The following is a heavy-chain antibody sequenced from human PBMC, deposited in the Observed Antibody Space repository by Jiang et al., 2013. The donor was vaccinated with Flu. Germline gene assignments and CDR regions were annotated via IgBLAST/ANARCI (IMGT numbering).Heavy chain of an antibody. CDR1: GFTFSTYG. D-gene: IGHD1-26*01. CDR3: ARVRSGGALYYSYYGMDA. V-gene: IGHV3-33*01. J-gene: IGHJ6*02. CDR2: MWYDESHI. Sequence: VQLVESGGGVVQPGRSLRLSCAASGFTFSTYGIHWVRQAPGKGLEWVAHMWYDESHIYYADSVKGRFTISRDNSKNTLYLQMSSLRAEDTALYYCARVRSGGALYYSYYGMDAWGRGTTVTVSS.